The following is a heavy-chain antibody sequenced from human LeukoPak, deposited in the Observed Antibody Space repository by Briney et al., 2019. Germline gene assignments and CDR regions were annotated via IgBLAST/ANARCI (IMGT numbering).Heavy chain of an antibody. CDR3: ARDAPYYYDSSGYGYYYYGMDV. V-gene: IGHV3-30*03. CDR1: GFTFSSYG. Sequence: GGSLRLSCAASGFTFSSYGMHWVRQAPGKGLEWVAVISYDGSNKYYADSVKGRFTISRDNSKNTLYLQMNSLRAEDTAVYYCARDAPYYYDSSGYGYYYYGMDVWGQGTTVTVSS. D-gene: IGHD3-22*01. CDR2: ISYDGSNK. J-gene: IGHJ6*02.